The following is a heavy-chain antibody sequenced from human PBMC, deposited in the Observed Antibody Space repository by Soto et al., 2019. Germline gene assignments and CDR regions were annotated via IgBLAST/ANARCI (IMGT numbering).Heavy chain of an antibody. Sequence: ASVKVSCKASGYTFTGYYMHWVRQAPGQGLEWMGWMNPNSGNTGYAQKFQGRVTMTRNTSISTAYMELSSLRSEDTAVYYCARSVEWLASFDYWGQGTLVTVSS. CDR3: ARSVEWLASFDY. CDR1: GYTFTGYY. D-gene: IGHD6-19*01. J-gene: IGHJ4*02. V-gene: IGHV1-8*02. CDR2: MNPNSGNT.